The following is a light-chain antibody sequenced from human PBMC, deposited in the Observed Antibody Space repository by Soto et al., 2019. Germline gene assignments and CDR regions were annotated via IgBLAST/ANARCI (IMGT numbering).Light chain of an antibody. Sequence: QSVLTQPPSVSGSPGQSVAISCTGTSSDVGSYNRVSWYQQPPGTAPKLIISEVSNRPSGVPDRFSGSKSGNTASLTISGLQAEDEADYYCSSFTTSGTYVFGTG. V-gene: IGLV2-18*02. CDR2: EVS. CDR1: SSDVGSYNR. J-gene: IGLJ1*01. CDR3: SSFTTSGTYV.